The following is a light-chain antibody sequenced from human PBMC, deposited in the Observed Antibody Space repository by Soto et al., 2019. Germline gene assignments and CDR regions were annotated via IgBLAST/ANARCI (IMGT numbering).Light chain of an antibody. J-gene: IGKJ2*01. CDR2: GAS. Sequence: DIPMTQSPSSLSASVGDRVTITCRSSQSVSDYLNWYQQKPGKAPKLLIFGASSLQSGVPSRFSGSGSGTDFSITISSLQLEDFATYYGQQSDSYPHTCGQGTRLEIK. CDR3: QQSDSYPHT. CDR1: QSVSDY. V-gene: IGKV1-39*01.